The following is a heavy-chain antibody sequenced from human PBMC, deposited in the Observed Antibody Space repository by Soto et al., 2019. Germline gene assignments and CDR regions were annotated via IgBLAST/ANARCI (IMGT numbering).Heavy chain of an antibody. Sequence: SETLSLTCAVYGGSFSGYYWSWIRQPPGKGLEWIGEINHSGSTNYNPSLKSRVTISVDTSKNQFSLKLSSVTAADTAVYYCASKRLGVFRPIHYSGQATLVTVSS. V-gene: IGHV4-34*01. J-gene: IGHJ4*02. CDR1: GGSFSGYY. CDR3: ASKRLGVFRPIHY. D-gene: IGHD3-10*01. CDR2: INHSGST.